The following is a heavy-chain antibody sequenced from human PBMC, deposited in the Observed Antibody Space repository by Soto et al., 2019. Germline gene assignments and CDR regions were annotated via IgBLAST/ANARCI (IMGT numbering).Heavy chain of an antibody. CDR2: ISSSSSYI. CDR1: GFTFSSYS. V-gene: IGHV3-21*01. J-gene: IGHJ3*02. Sequence: GGSLRLSCAASGFTFSSYSMNWVRQAPGKGLEWVSSISSSSSYIYYADSVKGRFTISRDNAKNSLYLQMNNLRAEDTAVYYCARAVYSGSRHDAFDIWGQGTMVTVSS. CDR3: ARAVYSGSRHDAFDI. D-gene: IGHD1-26*01.